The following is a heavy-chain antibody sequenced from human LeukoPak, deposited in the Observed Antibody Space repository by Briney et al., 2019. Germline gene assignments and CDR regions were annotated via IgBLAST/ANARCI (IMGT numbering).Heavy chain of an antibody. D-gene: IGHD3-22*01. CDR1: GGSISSGGYY. CDR2: IYHSGST. J-gene: IGHJ3*02. CDR3: AREDYYDSSGYTI. V-gene: IGHV4-30-2*01. Sequence: SETLSLTCTVSGGSISSGGYYWSWIRQPPGKGLEWIGYIYHSGSTYYNPSLKSRVTISVDRSKNQFSLKLSSVTAADTAVYYCAREDYYDSSGYTIWGQGTMVTVSS.